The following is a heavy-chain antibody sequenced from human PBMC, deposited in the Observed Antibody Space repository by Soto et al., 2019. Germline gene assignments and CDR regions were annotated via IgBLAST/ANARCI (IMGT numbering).Heavy chain of an antibody. CDR3: ARGGNYDFWSGYYHRFDWFDP. D-gene: IGHD3-3*01. Sequence: SETLSLTCAVSGGSISSGGYSWSWIRQPPGKGLEWIGYIYHSGSTYYNPSLKSRVTISVDRSKNQFSLKLSAVTAADTAVYYCARGGNYDFWSGYYHRFDWFDPWGQGTLVTVSS. CDR2: IYHSGST. CDR1: GGSISSGGYS. J-gene: IGHJ5*02. V-gene: IGHV4-30-2*01.